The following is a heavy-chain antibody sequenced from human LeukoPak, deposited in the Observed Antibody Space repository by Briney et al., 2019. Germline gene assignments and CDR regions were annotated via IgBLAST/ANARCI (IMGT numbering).Heavy chain of an antibody. CDR3: VKGRITMVRGVFDY. V-gene: IGHV3-64D*09. D-gene: IGHD3-10*01. Sequence: GGSLRLSCSASGFTFSSYAMHWVRQAPGKGLEYVSAISSNGGSTYYADSVKGRFTISRDNSKNTLYLQMSSLRAEDTAVYYCVKGRITMVRGVFDYWGQGTLVTVSA. J-gene: IGHJ4*02. CDR2: ISSNGGST. CDR1: GFTFSSYA.